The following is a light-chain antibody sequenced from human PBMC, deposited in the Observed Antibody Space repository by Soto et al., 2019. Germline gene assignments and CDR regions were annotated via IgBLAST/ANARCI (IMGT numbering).Light chain of an antibody. CDR1: QSVLYRSNNKNY. CDR2: WAS. Sequence: DIVMTQSPDSLAVSLGERATINCKSSQSVLYRSNNKNYLAWYQQKPGQPPKLLIYWASTRESGVPDRFSGSGSGTDFTLTISSLQAEDVAVYYCQQYYSLPLTFGQGTKVEIK. J-gene: IGKJ1*01. V-gene: IGKV4-1*01. CDR3: QQYYSLPLT.